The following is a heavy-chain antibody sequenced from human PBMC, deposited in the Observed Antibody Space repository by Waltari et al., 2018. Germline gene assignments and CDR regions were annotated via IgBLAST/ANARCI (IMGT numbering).Heavy chain of an antibody. D-gene: IGHD2-21*02. CDR2: TYHSGST. J-gene: IGHJ3*02. V-gene: IGHV4-38-2*01. Sequence: QVQLQESGPGLVKPSETLSLTCAVSGYSISSGYYWGWIRQPPGKGLEWIGSTYHSGSTYYNPSLKSRVTISVDTSKNQFSLKLSSVTAADTAVYYCAARSGGDHGIGAVDIWGQGTMVTVSS. CDR3: AARSGGDHGIGAVDI. CDR1: GYSISSGYY.